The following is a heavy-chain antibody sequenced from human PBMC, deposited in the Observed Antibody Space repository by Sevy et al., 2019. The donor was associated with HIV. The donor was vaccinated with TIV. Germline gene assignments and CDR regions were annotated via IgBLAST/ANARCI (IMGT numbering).Heavy chain of an antibody. Sequence: GGSLRLSCVASGFTFSDHYMEWVRQAPGKGLEWVGRTRKKADGYTTEYAASVKGRFTISRDESKNSLYLQMNSLKAEDTAVYYCATHAGIAAAGRVFDYWGQGTLVTVSS. CDR1: GFTFSDHY. CDR2: TRKKADGYTT. J-gene: IGHJ4*02. V-gene: IGHV3-72*01. D-gene: IGHD6-13*01. CDR3: ATHAGIAAAGRVFDY.